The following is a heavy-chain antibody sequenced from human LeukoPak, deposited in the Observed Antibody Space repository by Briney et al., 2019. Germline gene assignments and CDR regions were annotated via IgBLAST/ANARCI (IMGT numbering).Heavy chain of an antibody. CDR2: IYYSGST. D-gene: IGHD6-19*01. CDR1: GGSISSSSYY. Sequence: PSETLSLTCTVSGGSISSSSYYWGWIRQPPGKGLEWIGSIYYSGSTYYNPSLKSRVTISVDTSKNQFSLELSSVTAADTAVYYCARQGSSDWYGRYWGQGTLVTVSS. V-gene: IGHV4-39*01. J-gene: IGHJ4*02. CDR3: ARQGSSDWYGRY.